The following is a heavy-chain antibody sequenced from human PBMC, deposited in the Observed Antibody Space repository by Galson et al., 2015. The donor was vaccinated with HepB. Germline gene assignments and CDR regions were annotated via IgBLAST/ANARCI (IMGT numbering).Heavy chain of an antibody. V-gene: IGHV3-48*02. Sequence: SLRLSCAASEFTFSSYSMNWVRQAPGKGLEWVSYISSRSSTIYYADSVKGRFTISRDNAKNSLYLQINSLRDEDTAVYYCARLGDAYDAFDIWGQGTMVTVSS. D-gene: IGHD5-24*01. CDR2: ISSRSSTI. CDR3: ARLGDAYDAFDI. J-gene: IGHJ3*02. CDR1: EFTFSSYS.